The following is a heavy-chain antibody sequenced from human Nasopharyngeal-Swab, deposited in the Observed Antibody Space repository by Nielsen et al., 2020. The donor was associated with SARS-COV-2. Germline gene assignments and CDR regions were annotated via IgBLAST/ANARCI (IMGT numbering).Heavy chain of an antibody. CDR2: ITGDGRNT. Sequence: IRQPPGKGLEWVSRITGDGRNTRYADSVKGRFTISRDNAKNALYLQMNSLRVEDTAVYYCARPVDDSSGNEFHYWGQGTLVTVSS. V-gene: IGHV3-74*01. CDR3: ARPVDDSSGNEFHY. D-gene: IGHD3-22*01. J-gene: IGHJ4*02.